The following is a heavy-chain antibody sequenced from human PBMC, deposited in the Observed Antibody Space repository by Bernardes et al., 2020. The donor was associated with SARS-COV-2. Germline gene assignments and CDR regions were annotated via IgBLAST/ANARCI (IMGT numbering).Heavy chain of an antibody. V-gene: IGHV3-23*01. CDR3: AVIVVSGDWYFDY. J-gene: IGHJ4*02. Sequence: GGSLRLSCVASEITFSSYGMAWVRQSPEKGLEWVSSISRGADLKYYADSVKARFTVPRDNSKNTLYLQMNSMRAEDTALYYCAVIVVSGDWYFDYWGPGSLVTVSS. CDR1: EITFSSYG. D-gene: IGHD6-19*01. CDR2: ISRGADLK.